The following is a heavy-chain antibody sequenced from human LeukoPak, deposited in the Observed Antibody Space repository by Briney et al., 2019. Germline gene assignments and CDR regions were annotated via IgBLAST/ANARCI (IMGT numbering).Heavy chain of an antibody. J-gene: IGHJ4*02. Sequence: GGSLRLSCAASGFTFSTYGMHWVRQAPGKGLEWVAVISYDGSHKYYADSVKGRFTISRDNSKNTLYLQMNSLRAEDTAVYYCAKVGGNQEGYWGQGTLVTVSS. CDR3: AKVGGNQEGY. CDR1: GFTFSTYG. D-gene: IGHD4-23*01. CDR2: ISYDGSHK. V-gene: IGHV3-30*18.